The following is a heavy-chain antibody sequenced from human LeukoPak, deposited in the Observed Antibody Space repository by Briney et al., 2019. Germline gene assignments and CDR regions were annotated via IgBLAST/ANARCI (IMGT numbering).Heavy chain of an antibody. D-gene: IGHD4-17*01. CDR2: INPSGGST. Sequence: ASVKVSCKASGYTFTSYYMHWVRQAPGQGLEWMGIINPSGGSTSYAQKFQGRVTMTRDMSTSTVYMELSSLRSEDTAVYYCARGGLYGDYDYYYYIDVWGKGTTVTVSS. CDR1: GYTFTSYY. V-gene: IGHV1-46*01. CDR3: ARGGLYGDYDYYYYIDV. J-gene: IGHJ6*03.